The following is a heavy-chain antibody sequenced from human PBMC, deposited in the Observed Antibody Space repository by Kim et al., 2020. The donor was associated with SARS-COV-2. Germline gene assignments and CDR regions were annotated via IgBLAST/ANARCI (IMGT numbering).Heavy chain of an antibody. V-gene: IGHV3-7*01. J-gene: IGHJ4*02. CDR1: GLPFRSHW. Sequence: GGSLRLSCAASGLPFRSHWMSWVRQPPGKGLEWVANINPAGSEKNYVDSVKGHFTISRDNARNSLSLQMDSLRADDTAVYYCVTGTGSHGYWGQGTLVTVSS. CDR3: VTGTGSHGY. CDR2: INPAGSEK. D-gene: IGHD1-26*01.